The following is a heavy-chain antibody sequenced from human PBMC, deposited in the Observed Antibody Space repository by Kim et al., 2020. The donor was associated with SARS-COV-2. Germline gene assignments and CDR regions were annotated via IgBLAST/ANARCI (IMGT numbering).Heavy chain of an antibody. J-gene: IGHJ4*02. D-gene: IGHD3-16*01. V-gene: IGHV2-5*02. CDR1: GFSLNTSGVS. CDR3: AHSPVPRFLGEYYFDY. Sequence: SGPTLVNPTQTLTLTCTFSGFSLNTSGVSVGWIRQPPGKALEWLALIYWDDDKRYSPSLKSRLTITKDTSKNHVVLTMTNMDPVDTATYYCAHSPVPRFLGEYYFDYWGQGTLVTVSS. CDR2: IYWDDDK.